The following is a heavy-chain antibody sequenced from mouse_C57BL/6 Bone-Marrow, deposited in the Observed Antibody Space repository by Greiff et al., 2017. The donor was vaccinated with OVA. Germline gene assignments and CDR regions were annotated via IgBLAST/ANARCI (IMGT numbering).Heavy chain of an antibody. J-gene: IGHJ2*01. CDR1: GFTIKDDY. Sequence: VQLQQSGAELVRPGASVKLSCTASGFTIKDDYMHWVKQRPEQGLEWIGWIDPENGDTEYASKFQGKATITADTSSNTAYLQLSSLTSEDTAVYYCTLYGYFDYWGQGTTLTVSS. D-gene: IGHD1-1*02. CDR2: IDPENGDT. CDR3: TLYGYFDY. V-gene: IGHV14-4*01.